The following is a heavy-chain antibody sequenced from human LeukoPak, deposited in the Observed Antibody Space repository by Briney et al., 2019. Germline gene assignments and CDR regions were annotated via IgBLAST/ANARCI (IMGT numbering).Heavy chain of an antibody. V-gene: IGHV1-18*04. CDR2: ISGYNGNT. D-gene: IGHD3-10*01. Sequence: ASVKVSCKASGYTFTGYYMHWVRQAPGQGLEWMGWISGYNGNTNYAQKLQGRVTMTTDTSTNTAYMELRSLRSDDTAVYYCARVAPHRRLAFSGLVYFDYWGQGTLVTVSS. CDR1: GYTFTGYY. J-gene: IGHJ4*02. CDR3: ARVAPHRRLAFSGLVYFDY.